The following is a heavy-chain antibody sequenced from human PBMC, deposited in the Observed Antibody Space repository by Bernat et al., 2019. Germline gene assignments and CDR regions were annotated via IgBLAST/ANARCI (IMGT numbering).Heavy chain of an antibody. V-gene: IGHV3-23*04. CDR2: ISGRGSST. CDR1: GFTFSDYY. CDR3: AKDLAYGSGNYFDY. Sequence: VQLVESGGGLVKPGGSLRLSCAASGFTFSDYYMSWVRQAPGKGLEWVSGISGRGSSTYYADAMKGRFTISRDNSKNTLYLQMNSLRAEDTAVYYCAKDLAYGSGNYFDYWGQGTLVTVSS. D-gene: IGHD3-10*01. J-gene: IGHJ4*02.